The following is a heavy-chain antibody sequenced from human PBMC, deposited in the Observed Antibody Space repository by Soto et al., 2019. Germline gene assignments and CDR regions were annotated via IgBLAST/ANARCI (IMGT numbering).Heavy chain of an antibody. CDR2: IGAYNGNT. CDR1: GYTFTNYV. D-gene: IGHD3-16*01. J-gene: IGHJ4*02. Sequence: QVQLVQSGAEVKKPGASVKVSCKASGYTFTNYVITWVRQAPGQGLEWMGWIGAYNGNTNYPQSIQGRVTMSADTSTNTAYMELRSLRSDGTAVYFCARGVTGGRNDYWGQGTLVTVSS. CDR3: ARGVTGGRNDY. V-gene: IGHV1-18*01.